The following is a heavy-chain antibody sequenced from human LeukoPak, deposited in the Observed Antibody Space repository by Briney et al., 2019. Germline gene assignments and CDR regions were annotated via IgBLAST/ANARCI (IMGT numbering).Heavy chain of an antibody. Sequence: GESLKISCEGFGYSFSDYWIGWVRQKPGKGLEGMGIIYPADSDTIYSPSLQGQVTISADKSIRTAYLQWSSLKASDTAMYYCARNWNDHDDTFDVWGQGTMVTVSS. V-gene: IGHV5-51*01. CDR1: GYSFSDYW. J-gene: IGHJ3*01. D-gene: IGHD1-1*01. CDR3: ARNWNDHDDTFDV. CDR2: IYPADSDT.